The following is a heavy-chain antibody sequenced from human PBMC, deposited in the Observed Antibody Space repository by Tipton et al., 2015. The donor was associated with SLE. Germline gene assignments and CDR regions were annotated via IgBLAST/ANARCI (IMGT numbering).Heavy chain of an antibody. V-gene: IGHV4-34*01. D-gene: IGHD2-2*02. CDR1: GGSFSGYY. CDR3: ARVVPAAIPSRDPIGWNYAYYYYMDV. J-gene: IGHJ6*03. CDR2: INHSGST. Sequence: LRLSCAVYGGSFSGYYWSWIRQPPGKGLEWIGEINHSGSTNYNPSLKSRVTISVDTSKNQFSLKLSSVTAADTAAYYCARVVPAAIPSRDPIGWNYAYYYYMDVWGKGTTVTVSS.